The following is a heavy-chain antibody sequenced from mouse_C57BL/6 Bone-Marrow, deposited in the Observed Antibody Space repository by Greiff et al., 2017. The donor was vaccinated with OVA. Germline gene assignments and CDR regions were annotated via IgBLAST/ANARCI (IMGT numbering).Heavy chain of an antibody. Sequence: QVQLQQPGAELVMPGASVKLSCKASGYTFTSYWMHWVKQRPGQGLEWIGEIDPSDSYTNYNQKFKGKSTLTVDKSSSTAYMQLSSLTSEDSAVYSCANSDYYGSSTRAMDYWGQGTSVTVSS. D-gene: IGHD1-1*01. CDR2: IDPSDSYT. CDR3: ANSDYYGSSTRAMDY. CDR1: GYTFTSYW. V-gene: IGHV1-69*01. J-gene: IGHJ4*01.